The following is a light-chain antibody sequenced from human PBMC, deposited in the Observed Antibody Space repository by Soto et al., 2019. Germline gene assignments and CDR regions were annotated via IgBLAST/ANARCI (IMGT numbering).Light chain of an antibody. CDR1: QSIGTY. CDR3: QESHST. V-gene: IGKV1-39*01. J-gene: IGKJ2*01. CDR2: AAS. Sequence: DAQMTQSPSSLSASVGDSVTITCRASQSIGTYLDWYQHKPGKAPKLLIYAASSLQSGVPSRFSGSGSGTDFTVTISSLQPEDFATYYCQESHSTFGQGTKLVIK.